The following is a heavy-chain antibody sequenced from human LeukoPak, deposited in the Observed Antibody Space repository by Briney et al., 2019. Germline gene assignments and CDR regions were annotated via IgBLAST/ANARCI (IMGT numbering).Heavy chain of an antibody. Sequence: SETLSLTCTVSGGSISSSSYYWGWIHQPSGKGLEWIGSIYYSGSTYYNPSLKSRVTISVDTSKNQFSLKLSSVTAADTAVYYCARTRSWFDPWGQGTLVTVSS. CDR1: GGSISSSSYY. CDR3: ARTRSWFDP. J-gene: IGHJ5*02. V-gene: IGHV4-39*01. CDR2: IYYSGST.